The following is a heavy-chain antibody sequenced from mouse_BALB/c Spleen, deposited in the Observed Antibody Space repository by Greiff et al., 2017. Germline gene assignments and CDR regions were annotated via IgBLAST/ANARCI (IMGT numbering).Heavy chain of an antibody. CDR3: ARAHGNYYFDY. CDR2: IWGDGST. D-gene: IGHD2-1*01. Sequence: GQVVESGPGLVAPSQSLSITCTVSGFSLTGYGVNWVRQPPGKGLEWLGMIWGDGSTDYNSALKSRLSISKDNSKSQVFLKMNSLQTDDTARYYCARAHGNYYFDYWGQGTTLTVSS. V-gene: IGHV2-6-7*01. CDR1: GFSLTGYG. J-gene: IGHJ2*01.